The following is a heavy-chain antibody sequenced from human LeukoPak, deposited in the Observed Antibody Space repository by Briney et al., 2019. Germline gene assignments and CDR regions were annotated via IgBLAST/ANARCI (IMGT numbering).Heavy chain of an antibody. V-gene: IGHV3-64*04. Sequence: GGSLRLSCSASGFTFSTYAIHWVRQAPGKGLEYVSAISSNGGSTYYADSVRGRFTISRDNSKNTLYLQMNSLRAEDTAVYYCAKGKILLWFGDFWGQGTLVTVSS. CDR1: GFTFSTYA. CDR3: AKGKILLWFGDF. CDR2: ISSNGGST. D-gene: IGHD3-10*01. J-gene: IGHJ4*02.